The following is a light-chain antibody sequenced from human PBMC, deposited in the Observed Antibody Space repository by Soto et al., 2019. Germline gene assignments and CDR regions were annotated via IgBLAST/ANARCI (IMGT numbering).Light chain of an antibody. CDR3: LLSYSGARV. CDR1: TGTVTTGHA. V-gene: IGLV7-46*01. CDR2: ETT. Sequence: QAVVTQEPSLTVSPGGTVTLTCGSITGTVTTGHAPYWFQQKPGQAPRTLVYETTTRHSWTPARFSGSLIGGKAALTLSGAQPEDESEYYGLLSYSGARVFGGGTKLTVL. J-gene: IGLJ2*01.